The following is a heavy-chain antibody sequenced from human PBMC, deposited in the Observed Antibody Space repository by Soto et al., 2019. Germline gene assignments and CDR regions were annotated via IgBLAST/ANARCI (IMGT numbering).Heavy chain of an antibody. V-gene: IGHV3-30*18. Sequence: QVQLVESGGGVVQPGTSLRLSCAASGLKFKSHGMHWVRQAPGKGLEWVAVISSNGKQKYYADSVEGRFTISRDDSKSMVYLQMNILGTEDTAFYYCAKDRSYTWSFENWGQGTLVTVSS. D-gene: IGHD3-10*01. CDR1: GLKFKSHG. CDR3: AKDRSYTWSFEN. CDR2: ISSNGKQK. J-gene: IGHJ4*02.